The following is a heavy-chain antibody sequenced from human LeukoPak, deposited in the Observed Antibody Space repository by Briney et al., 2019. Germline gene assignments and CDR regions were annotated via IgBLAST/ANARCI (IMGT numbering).Heavy chain of an antibody. D-gene: IGHD2-15*01. Sequence: SETLSLTCTVSGGSIRSSYYYWGWIRQPPGKGLEWIGSIYDSGSTYYNPSLKSRVTISVDTSKNQFSLKLNSVTAADTAVYYCARHGQLYCSGGSCPYYFDYWGQGTLVTVSS. CDR2: IYDSGST. V-gene: IGHV4-39*01. CDR3: ARHGQLYCSGGSCPYYFDY. J-gene: IGHJ4*02. CDR1: GGSIRSSYYY.